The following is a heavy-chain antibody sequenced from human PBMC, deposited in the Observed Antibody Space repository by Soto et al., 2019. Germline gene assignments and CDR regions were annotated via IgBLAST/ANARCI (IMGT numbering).Heavy chain of an antibody. CDR3: ARGDVRVVASFDP. Sequence: ASVKVSCKASGYTFTDYYIHWVRQAPEQGLEWMGWINPNSGGTNYAQKFQGRVTMTRDTSISTAYMELSRLISDDTAVYYCARGDVRVVASFDPWGQGALVTVAS. CDR2: INPNSGGT. J-gene: IGHJ5*02. D-gene: IGHD2-15*01. CDR1: GYTFTDYY. V-gene: IGHV1-2*02.